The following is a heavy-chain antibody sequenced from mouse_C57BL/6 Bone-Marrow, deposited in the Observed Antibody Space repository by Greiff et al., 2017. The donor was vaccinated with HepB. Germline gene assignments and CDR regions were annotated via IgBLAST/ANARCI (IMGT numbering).Heavy chain of an antibody. CDR2: IHPNSGST. J-gene: IGHJ2*01. CDR1: GYTFTSYW. D-gene: IGHD1-1*01. Sequence: QVQLQQPGAELVKPGASVKLSCKASGYTFTSYWMHWVKQRPGQGLEWIGMIHPNSGSTNYNEKFKSKATLTVDKSSGTAYMPLSSLTSEDSAVYYCANYYGSSDTGGYWGQGTTLTVSS. V-gene: IGHV1-64*01. CDR3: ANYYGSSDTGGY.